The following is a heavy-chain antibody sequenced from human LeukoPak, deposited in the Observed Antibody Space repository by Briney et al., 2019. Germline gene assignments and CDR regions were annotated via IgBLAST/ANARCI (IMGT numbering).Heavy chain of an antibody. J-gene: IGHJ4*02. V-gene: IGHV5-51*01. D-gene: IGHD3-22*01. CDR2: IYPGDSET. CDR1: GYSFTNYW. Sequence: GESLKISCQSSGYSFTNYWIGWVRQLPGKGLEWMGIIYPGDSETRYNPSFQGQVTISADKSISTAYLQWSSLKASDTAMYYCARRSPYDIGYYRDYWGQGTLVTVSS. CDR3: ARRSPYDIGYYRDY.